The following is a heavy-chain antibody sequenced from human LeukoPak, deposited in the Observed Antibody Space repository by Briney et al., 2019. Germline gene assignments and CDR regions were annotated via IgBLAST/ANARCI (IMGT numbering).Heavy chain of an antibody. J-gene: IGHJ4*02. Sequence: SETLSLTCTVSGGSISSSSYYWGWIRQPPGKGLEWIGSIYYSGSINYNPSLKSRVTLSLDKSKNQFSLQLSSVTAADTAMYYCAKTHSHFPPYFDYWGQGTLVIVSS. D-gene: IGHD4-11*01. CDR1: GGSISSSSYY. V-gene: IGHV4-39*07. CDR2: IYYSGSI. CDR3: AKTHSHFPPYFDY.